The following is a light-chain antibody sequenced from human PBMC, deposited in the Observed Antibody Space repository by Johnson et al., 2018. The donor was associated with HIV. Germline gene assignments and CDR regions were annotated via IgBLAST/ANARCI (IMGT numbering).Light chain of an antibody. J-gene: IGLJ1*01. CDR3: GTWDSSLAAGV. V-gene: IGLV1-51*01. CDR1: TSNIGNNY. Sequence: QSVLTQPPSVSAAPGQKVTISCSGSTSNIGNNYVSWYQQLTGTAPKLLIYDNNKRPSGIPDRFSGSKSGTSATLGITGLQTGDEAYYYCGTWDSSLAAGVFGTGTKVTVL. CDR2: DNN.